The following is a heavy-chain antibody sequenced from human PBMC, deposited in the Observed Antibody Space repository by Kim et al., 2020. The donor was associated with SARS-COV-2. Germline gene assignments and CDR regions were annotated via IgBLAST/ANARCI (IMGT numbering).Heavy chain of an antibody. J-gene: IGHJ5*02. CDR1: GGSISSYY. D-gene: IGHD4-17*01. CDR3: ARVPYGDYGSNWFDP. CDR2: IYYSGST. Sequence: SETLSLTCTVSGGSISSYYWSWIRQPPGKGLEWIGYIYYSGSTNYNPSIKSRVTISVDTSKNQFSLKLSSVTAADTAVYYCARVPYGDYGSNWFDPWGQGTLVTVSS. V-gene: IGHV4-59*13.